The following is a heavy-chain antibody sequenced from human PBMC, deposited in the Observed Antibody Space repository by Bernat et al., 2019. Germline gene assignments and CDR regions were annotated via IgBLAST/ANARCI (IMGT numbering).Heavy chain of an antibody. CDR1: GYTFTGYY. CDR3: ARCRLATVSSSSHYGSYYYYGMDV. Sequence: QVQLVQSGAEVKKPGASVKVSCKASGYTFTGYYMHWVRQAPGQGLEWMGWISAYNGNTNYAQKLQGRVTMTTDTSTSTAYMELRSLRSDDTAVYYCARCRLATVSSSSHYGSYYYYGMDVWGQGTTVTVSS. J-gene: IGHJ6*02. D-gene: IGHD2-2*01. V-gene: IGHV1-18*04. CDR2: ISAYNGNT.